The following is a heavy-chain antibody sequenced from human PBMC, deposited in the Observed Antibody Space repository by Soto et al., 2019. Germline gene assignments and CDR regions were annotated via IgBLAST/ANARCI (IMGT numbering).Heavy chain of an antibody. CDR1: GYTLTELS. J-gene: IGHJ4*02. V-gene: IGHV1-24*01. CDR2: FDPEDGET. D-gene: IGHD3-22*01. CDR3: ATSPHDDSSGLLDY. Sequence: ASVKVSCKVSGYTLTELSMHWVRQAPGKGLEWMGGFDPEDGETIYAQKFQGRVTMTEDTSTDTAYMELSSLRSEDTAVYYCATSPHDDSSGLLDYWGQGTLVTVSS.